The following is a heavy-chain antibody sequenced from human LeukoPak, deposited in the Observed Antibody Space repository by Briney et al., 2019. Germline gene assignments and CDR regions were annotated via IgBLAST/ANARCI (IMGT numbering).Heavy chain of an antibody. D-gene: IGHD5-18*01. V-gene: IGHV5-51*01. J-gene: IGHJ4*02. CDR3: ARTVDTAMRLDY. Sequence: GESLKISCKGSGYSFPSYWIGWVRQMPGKGLEWMGIIYPADSATRYSPSFQGQVTISADKSISTAYLQWSSLKASDTAMYYCARTVDTAMRLDYWGQGTLVTVSS. CDR1: GYSFPSYW. CDR2: IYPADSAT.